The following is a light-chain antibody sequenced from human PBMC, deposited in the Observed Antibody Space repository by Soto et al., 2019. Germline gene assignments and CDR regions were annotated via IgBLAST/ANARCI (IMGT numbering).Light chain of an antibody. J-gene: IGKJ4*01. V-gene: IGKV1-12*01. CDR2: AAS. CDR3: QQASSFPHS. CDR1: QDISSD. Sequence: DIQLTQSPSSGSASVGDRGTITCRASQDISSDLAWYQHRPGKGPKFLIYAASTLQNGVPSRFSGTGSGTDFTLTITSLQPEDFATYFWQQASSFPHSFGGGTKVDMK.